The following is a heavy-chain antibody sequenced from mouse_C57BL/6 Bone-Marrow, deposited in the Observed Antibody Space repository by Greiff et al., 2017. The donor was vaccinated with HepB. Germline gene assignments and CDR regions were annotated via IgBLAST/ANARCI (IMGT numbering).Heavy chain of an antibody. CDR3: TITTVVDYFDY. V-gene: IGHV5-9-1*02. CDR1: GFTFSSYA. J-gene: IGHJ2*01. CDR2: ISSGGDYI. Sequence: DVQLVESGEGLVKPGGSLKLSCAASGFTFSSYAMSWVRQTPEKRLEWVAYISSGGDYIYYADTVKGRFTISRDNTRNTLYLQMSSLKSEDTAMYYCTITTVVDYFDYWGQGTTLTVSS. D-gene: IGHD1-1*01.